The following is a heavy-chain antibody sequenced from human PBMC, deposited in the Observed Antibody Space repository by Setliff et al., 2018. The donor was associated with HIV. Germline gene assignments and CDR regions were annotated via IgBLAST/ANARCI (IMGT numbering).Heavy chain of an antibody. J-gene: IGHJ4*02. CDR2: IDYSGSP. Sequence: SETLSLTCAVYGGSFSGYHWSWIRQPPGKGLEWIGEIDYSGSPNYNPSLKSRVTISIDTSKNQFSLKLNSVTATDTAVYYCARGRHAGTGAYSGGFYYFDLWGQGALVTVSS. CDR1: GGSFSGYH. D-gene: IGHD3-16*01. V-gene: IGHV4-34*01. CDR3: ARGRHAGTGAYSGGFYYFDL.